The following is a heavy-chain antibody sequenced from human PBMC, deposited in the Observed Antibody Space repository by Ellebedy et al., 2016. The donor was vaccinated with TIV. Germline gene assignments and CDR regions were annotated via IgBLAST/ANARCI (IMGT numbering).Heavy chain of an antibody. CDR1: GFTFSSYW. CDR2: IKQDGSDK. J-gene: IGHJ6*02. Sequence: GESLKISCAASGFTFSSYWMSWVRQAPGKGLEWVANIKQDGSDKYYVDSVKGRFTISRDNSKNTLCLQMNSLRAEDTAVYYCAKERLLDYDILTGYYLPYYYGMDVWGQGTTVTVSS. CDR3: AKERLLDYDILTGYYLPYYYGMDV. V-gene: IGHV3-7*03. D-gene: IGHD3-9*01.